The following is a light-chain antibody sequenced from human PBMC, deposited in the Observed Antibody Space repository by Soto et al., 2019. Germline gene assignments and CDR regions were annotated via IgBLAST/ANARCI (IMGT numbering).Light chain of an antibody. J-gene: IGKJ4*01. CDR2: AAS. CDR1: QGISTY. V-gene: IGKV1-9*01. CDR3: QQYTAYSRT. Sequence: IQLTKSPSSLSASVGDRVTITCLASQGISTYFAWYQQKPGKAPKLLIYAASTLQSRVPSRFSGSGSGTEFTLTLISLQFDDFATYYCQQYTAYSRTFAGRTKV.